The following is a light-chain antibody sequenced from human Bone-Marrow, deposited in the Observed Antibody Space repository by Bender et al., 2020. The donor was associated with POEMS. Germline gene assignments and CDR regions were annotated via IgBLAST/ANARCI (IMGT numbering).Light chain of an antibody. CDR2: DTT. V-gene: IGLV7-46*01. Sequence: QAVVTQEPSLTVSPGGTVTLTCASNTGVVTTGHYPYWFQQKPGQAPKALIFDTTDKHSWTPDRFSGSLLGGKAALTLSGVQPEDEADYYCLLFHSGTRNWVFGGGTKLTVL. J-gene: IGLJ3*02. CDR3: LLFHSGTRNWV. CDR1: TGVVTTGHY.